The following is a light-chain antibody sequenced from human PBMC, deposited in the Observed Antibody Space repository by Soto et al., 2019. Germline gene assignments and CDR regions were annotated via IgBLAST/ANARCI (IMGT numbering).Light chain of an antibody. CDR1: SSNMGSNT. CDR3: AAWDDSLNGVV. CDR2: SNN. V-gene: IGLV1-44*01. Sequence: QSVLTQPPSASGTPGQRVTISCSGSSSNMGSNTVNWYQQLPGTAPKLLIYSNNQRPSGVPDRFSGSKSGTSASLAISGLQSEDEADYYCAAWDDSLNGVVFGGRTKLTVL. J-gene: IGLJ2*01.